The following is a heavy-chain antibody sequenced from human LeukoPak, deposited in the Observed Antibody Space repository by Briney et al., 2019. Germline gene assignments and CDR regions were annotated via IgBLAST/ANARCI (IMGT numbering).Heavy chain of an antibody. CDR1: EFTFGTYA. CDR3: ARLAAAGHSDY. D-gene: IGHD6-13*01. J-gene: IGHJ4*02. V-gene: IGHV3-64D*06. CDR2: ISSNGRDT. Sequence: GGSLRLSCSASEFTFGTYAMLWVRQAPGKGLEYVSAISSNGRDTYYAASVRGRFSISRVNPNNTLYLQMSSLRPEDTVMYYCARLAAAGHSDYWGQGSLVAVSS.